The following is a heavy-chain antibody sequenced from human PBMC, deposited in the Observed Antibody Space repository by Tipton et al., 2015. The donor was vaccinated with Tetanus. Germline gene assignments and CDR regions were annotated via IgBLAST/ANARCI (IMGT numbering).Heavy chain of an antibody. V-gene: IGHV6-1*01. D-gene: IGHD6-19*01. CDR3: ARDQTVAGTNYYYYYGMDV. CDR1: GDSVSSNSAA. Sequence: TLSLTCAISGDSVSSNSAAWNWIRQSPSRGLEWLGRTYYRSKWYNDYAVSVKSRITINPDTSKNQFSLQLNSVTPEDTAVYYCARDQTVAGTNYYYYYGMDVWGQGTTVTVSS. J-gene: IGHJ6*02. CDR2: TYYRSKWYN.